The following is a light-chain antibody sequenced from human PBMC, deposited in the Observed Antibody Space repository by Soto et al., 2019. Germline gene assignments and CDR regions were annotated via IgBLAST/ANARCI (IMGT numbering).Light chain of an antibody. J-gene: IGLJ1*01. V-gene: IGLV4-69*01. CDR3: QTWGTGIHV. CDR2: LNSDGSH. CDR1: SGHSSYA. Sequence: QPVLTQSPSASASLGASVKLTCTLSSGHSSYAIAWHQQQPEKGPRYLMKLNSDGSHSKGDGIPDRFSGSSSGAERYLIISSLQSEDEADYFCQTWGTGIHVFGTGTKLTLL.